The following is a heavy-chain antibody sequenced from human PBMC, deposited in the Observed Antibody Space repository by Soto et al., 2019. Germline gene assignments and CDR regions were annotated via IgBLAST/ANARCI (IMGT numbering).Heavy chain of an antibody. CDR2: INPNSGGT. Sequence: ASVKVSCKASGYTFTGYYMHWVRQAPGQGLEWMGWINPNSGGTNYAQKFQGRVTMTRDTSISTAYMEVSRLRSDDTAVYYCARLLVVAATPGNYWGQGTLVTVSS. V-gene: IGHV1-2*02. J-gene: IGHJ4*02. D-gene: IGHD2-15*01. CDR3: ARLLVVAATPGNY. CDR1: GYTFTGYY.